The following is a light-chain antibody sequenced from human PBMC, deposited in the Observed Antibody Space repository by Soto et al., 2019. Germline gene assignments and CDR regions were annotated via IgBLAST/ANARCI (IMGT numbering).Light chain of an antibody. J-gene: IGLJ3*02. CDR1: SSDVGSTFNY. Sequence: QPASVSGSPGQSITISCTGTSSDVGSTFNYVSWYQHHPGKAPRLIMSDVNHRPSGVSDRFSGSKSGNTASLTISGLQAEDEADYFCSAYSTGSTPVLFGGGTKLTVL. CDR3: SAYSTGSTPVL. CDR2: DVN. V-gene: IGLV2-14*03.